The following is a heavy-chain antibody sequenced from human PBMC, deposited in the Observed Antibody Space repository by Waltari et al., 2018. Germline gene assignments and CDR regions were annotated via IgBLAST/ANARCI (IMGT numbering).Heavy chain of an antibody. CDR3: TQILGGY. J-gene: IGHJ4*02. D-gene: IGHD2-15*01. CDR2: ISGSGGST. Sequence: EVQLLESGGGLVQPGGSLRLSCAASGFTVSRYAMGWVRQAPGKGLVWVSAISGSGGSTYYADSVKGRFTISRDNSKNTLYLQMNSLRAEDTAVYYCTQILGGYWGQGTLVTVSS. V-gene: IGHV3-23*01. CDR1: GFTVSRYA.